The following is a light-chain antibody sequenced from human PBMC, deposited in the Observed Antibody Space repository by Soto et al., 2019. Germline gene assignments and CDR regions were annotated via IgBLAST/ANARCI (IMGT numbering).Light chain of an antibody. CDR1: SSDVGGHNY. CDR3: SSYSSGSTLRV. V-gene: IGLV2-14*01. Sequence: QSALTQPASVSGSPGQSITISCTGTSSDVGGHNYVSWYQQHPGKAPKLMIYEVTNRPTGVSNRFSGSRSCHTASLIISGLQAEDEAAYYSSSYSSGSTLRVFGTGTKLTVL. J-gene: IGLJ1*01. CDR2: EVT.